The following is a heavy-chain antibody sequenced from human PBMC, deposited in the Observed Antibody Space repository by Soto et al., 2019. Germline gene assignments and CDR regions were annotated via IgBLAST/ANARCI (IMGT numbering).Heavy chain of an antibody. Sequence: EVQLLESGGGLVQPGGSLRLSCAASGFTFTNHAMSWVRQAPGKGLEWVSGISASGGLIYYADSVKGRFNMSRDNSKNTLYLKINSVRAGDRPLFFWAKRKGMGAAAKTFDFWGKGPLVTVSS. D-gene: IGHD6-13*01. J-gene: IGHJ4*02. CDR2: ISASGGLI. CDR1: GFTFTNHA. CDR3: AKRKGMGAAAKTFDF. V-gene: IGHV3-23*01.